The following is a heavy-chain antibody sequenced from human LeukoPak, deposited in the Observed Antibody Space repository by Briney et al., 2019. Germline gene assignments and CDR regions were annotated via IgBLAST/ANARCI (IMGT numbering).Heavy chain of an antibody. D-gene: IGHD3-3*01. V-gene: IGHV4-30-2*03. CDR2: VYHTGST. Sequence: SETLSLTCTVSGDSISSGGYYWSWVRQPPGKGLEWIGHVYHTGSTYYNPSLKSRVTISVDTSKNQFSLKLSSVTAADTAVYYCARLSPGFGVVKGSDYWGQGTLVTVSS. CDR3: ARLSPGFGVVKGSDY. J-gene: IGHJ4*02. CDR1: GDSISSGGYY.